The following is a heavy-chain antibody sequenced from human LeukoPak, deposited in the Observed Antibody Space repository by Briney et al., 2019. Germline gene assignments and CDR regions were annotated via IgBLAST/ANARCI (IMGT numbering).Heavy chain of an antibody. CDR1: GFTFSSFG. CDR2: ISSSSSTI. D-gene: IGHD3-10*01. V-gene: IGHV3-48*02. J-gene: IGHJ4*02. CDR3: ARAQPGFGEFPLYY. Sequence: GGSLRLSCAASGFTFSSFGMHWVRQAPGKGLEWVSYISSSSSTIYYADSVEGRFTISRDNAKNSLYLQMNSLRDEDTAVYYCARAQPGFGEFPLYYWGQGTLVTVSS.